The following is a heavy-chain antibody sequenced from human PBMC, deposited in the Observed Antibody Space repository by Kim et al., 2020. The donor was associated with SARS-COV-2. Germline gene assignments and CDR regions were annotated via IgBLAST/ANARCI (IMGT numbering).Heavy chain of an antibody. V-gene: IGHV3-7*01. CDR3: ARVLWFGEPQFYP. D-gene: IGHD3-10*01. CDR2: IKQDGSEK. Sequence: GGSLRLSCAASGFTFSSYWMSWVRQAPGKGLEWVANIKQDGSEKYYVDSVKGRFTISRDNAKNSLYLQMNSLRAEDTAVYYCARVLWFGEPQFYPWGQGTLVTVSS. CDR1: GFTFSSYW. J-gene: IGHJ5*02.